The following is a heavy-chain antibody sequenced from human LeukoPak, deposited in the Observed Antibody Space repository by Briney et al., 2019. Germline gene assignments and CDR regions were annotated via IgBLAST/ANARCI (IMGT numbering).Heavy chain of an antibody. D-gene: IGHD4-17*01. J-gene: IGHJ4*02. CDR1: GGSISSGGYY. Sequence: PSQTLSLTCTVSGGSISSGGYYWSWIRQHPGKGLEWIGYIYYSGSTYYNPSLKSRVTISVDTSKNQFSLKLSSVTAADTAVYYCARVATATTTIDYWGQGTLVTVSS. CDR2: IYYSGST. V-gene: IGHV4-31*03. CDR3: ARVATATTTIDY.